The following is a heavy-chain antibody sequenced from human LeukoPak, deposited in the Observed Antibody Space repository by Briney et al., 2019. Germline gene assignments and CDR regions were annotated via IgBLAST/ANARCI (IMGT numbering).Heavy chain of an antibody. Sequence: PGGSLRLSCAASGFTFSSYWMTWVRQAPGRGLEWVSNIKQDGSEKYYVDSVKGRFTISRDNAKNSLSLQMNSLRAEDTAVYYCARLVGMGYYFDYWGQGTLVTVSS. V-gene: IGHV3-7*04. D-gene: IGHD1-26*01. CDR3: ARLVGMGYYFDY. CDR2: IKQDGSEK. CDR1: GFTFSSYW. J-gene: IGHJ4*02.